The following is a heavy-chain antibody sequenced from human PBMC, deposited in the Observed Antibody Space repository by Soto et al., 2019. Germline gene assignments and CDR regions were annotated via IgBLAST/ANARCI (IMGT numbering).Heavy chain of an antibody. CDR2: IYDSESA. Sequence: QVQLQESGPGLVKPSQTLSLTCNVSGESISSGGYYWSWIRHHPRKGLEWIGYIYDSESAYYNPSLKSRVTNSMDTSKNHFAMSLSSVADADTAVYYCARASSSTSAADYWGQGTLVTVSS. J-gene: IGHJ4*02. CDR3: ARASSSTSAADY. D-gene: IGHD6-6*01. CDR1: GESISSGGYY. V-gene: IGHV4-31*03.